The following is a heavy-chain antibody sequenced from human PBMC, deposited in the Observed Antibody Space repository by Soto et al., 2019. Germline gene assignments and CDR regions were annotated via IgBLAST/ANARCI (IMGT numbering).Heavy chain of an antibody. D-gene: IGHD3-10*01. CDR3: VRDMAGGRGAVDRNVRGYYYAMDV. V-gene: IGHV3-9*01. CDR2: ISWDSDGI. J-gene: IGHJ6*02. Sequence: EVQLVESGGGLVQPGRSLRLSCVASGFTFDDHAMHWVRQVPGKGLEWVSCISWDSDGIGYADSVKGRFTISRDNAKNTLYLQMTGLSPEGSVLYYCVRDMAGGRGAVDRNVRGYYYAMDVWGQGTTVTVSS. CDR1: GFTFDDHA.